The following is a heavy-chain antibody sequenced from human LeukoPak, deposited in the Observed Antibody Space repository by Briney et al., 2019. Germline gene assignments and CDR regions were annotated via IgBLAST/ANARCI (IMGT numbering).Heavy chain of an antibody. J-gene: IGHJ6*02. CDR3: ASAPYSSLWYYYGMDV. CDR1: GGTFSSYA. Sequence: GASVKVSCKASGGTFSSYAISWVRQAPGQGPEWMGGIIPIFGTANYAQKFQGRVTITADESTSTAYMELSSLRSEDTAVYYCASAPYSSLWYYYGMDVWGQGTTVTVSS. V-gene: IGHV1-69*13. D-gene: IGHD6-6*01. CDR2: IIPIFGTA.